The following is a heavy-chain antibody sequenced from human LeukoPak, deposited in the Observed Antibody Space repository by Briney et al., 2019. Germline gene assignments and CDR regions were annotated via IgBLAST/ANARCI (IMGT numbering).Heavy chain of an antibody. CDR2: IKWNGGST. D-gene: IGHD3-10*01. CDR3: ARNSGAGYYFHMHV. CDR1: GFTFDDYG. Sequence: GGSLRLSCAASGFTFDDYGMSWVRQAPGKGLEWVSGIKWNGGSTGYADSVKGRFTISRDPAKNSLYLQMNSLRAEDTALYYCARNSGAGYYFHMHVWGNGTAVTLSS. V-gene: IGHV3-20*04. J-gene: IGHJ6*03.